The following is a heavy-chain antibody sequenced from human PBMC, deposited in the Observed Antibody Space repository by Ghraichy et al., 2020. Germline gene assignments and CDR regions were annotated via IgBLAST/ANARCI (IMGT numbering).Heavy chain of an antibody. CDR1: GFTFSSYG. V-gene: IGHV3-48*02. J-gene: IGHJ6*02. CDR2: ITGSSRTK. D-gene: IGHD4-23*01. CDR3: ARASTVVRFYYYDGMDV. Sequence: GESLRLSCVGSGFTFSSYGMNWVRQSPGKGLEWVSYITGSSRTKSYADSVKGRFTISRDNAQNSLYLQMNSLRDEDTAVYYCARASTVVRFYYYDGMDVWGQGTTVTVSS.